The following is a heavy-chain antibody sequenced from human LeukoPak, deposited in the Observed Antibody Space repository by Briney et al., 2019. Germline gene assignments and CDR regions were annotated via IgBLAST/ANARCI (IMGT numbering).Heavy chain of an antibody. CDR1: GGSINSYY. Sequence: PSETLSLTCTVSGGSINSYYWSWIRQPPGKGLEYIGYIYYSGSTNYNPSLKSRVTISVDTSKNQFSLKLSSVTAADTAVYYCASKDSSGYYYRDYWGQGTLVTVSS. CDR2: IYYSGST. D-gene: IGHD3-22*01. J-gene: IGHJ4*02. CDR3: ASKDSSGYYYRDY. V-gene: IGHV4-59*12.